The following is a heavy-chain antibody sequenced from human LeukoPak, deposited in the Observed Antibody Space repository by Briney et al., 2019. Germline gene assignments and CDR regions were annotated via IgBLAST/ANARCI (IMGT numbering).Heavy chain of an antibody. CDR3: ARGSRGIAARRFDAFDI. Sequence: ASVKVSCKASGYTFTSYDINWVRQATGQGLEWMGWMNPNSGNTGYAQKFQGRVTMTRNTSISTAYMELSSLRPEDTAVYYCARGSRGIAARRFDAFDIWGQGTMVTVSS. CDR2: MNPNSGNT. D-gene: IGHD6-6*01. V-gene: IGHV1-8*01. J-gene: IGHJ3*02. CDR1: GYTFTSYD.